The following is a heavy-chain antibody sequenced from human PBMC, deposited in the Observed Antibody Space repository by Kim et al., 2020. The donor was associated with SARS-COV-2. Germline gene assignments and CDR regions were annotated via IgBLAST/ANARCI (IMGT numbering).Heavy chain of an antibody. CDR2: SET. CDR3: ARDGSAYDY. D-gene: IGHD3-22*01. V-gene: IGHV3-7*01. Sequence: SETYYLDFVKGRFSISRDNSKNSLYLQMNSLRAEDTAVYYCARDGSAYDYWGQGTLVTVSS. J-gene: IGHJ4*02.